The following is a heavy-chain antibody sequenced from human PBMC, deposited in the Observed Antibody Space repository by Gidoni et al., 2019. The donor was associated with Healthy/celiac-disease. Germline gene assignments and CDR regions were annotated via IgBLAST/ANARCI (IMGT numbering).Heavy chain of an antibody. D-gene: IGHD3-10*01. CDR2: ISYDGSNK. V-gene: IGHV3-30-3*01. CDR3: ARDRLGGSGSYVSYAFDI. Sequence: QVQMVESGGGVVQPGRSLRLSCAASGFPFSSYAMHWVRRAPGKGLEWVAVISYDGSNKYYADSVKGRFTISRDNSKNTLYLQMNSLRAEDTAVYYCARDRLGGSGSYVSYAFDIWGQGTMVTVSS. CDR1: GFPFSSYA. J-gene: IGHJ3*02.